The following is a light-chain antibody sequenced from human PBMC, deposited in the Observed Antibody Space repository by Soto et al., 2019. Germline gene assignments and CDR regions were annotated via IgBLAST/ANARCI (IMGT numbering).Light chain of an antibody. CDR2: TNS. Sequence: QSVLTQPPSASGTPGQGITISCSGSNSNIGRNTVNWYQQLPGTAPNALIHTNSQRPSGVPDRFSGSKAGTSASLASSGLQSDDEAHYYCAAGDDNMNAPVFGGGTKVTVL. CDR3: AAGDDNMNAPV. CDR1: NSNIGRNT. V-gene: IGLV1-44*01. J-gene: IGLJ2*01.